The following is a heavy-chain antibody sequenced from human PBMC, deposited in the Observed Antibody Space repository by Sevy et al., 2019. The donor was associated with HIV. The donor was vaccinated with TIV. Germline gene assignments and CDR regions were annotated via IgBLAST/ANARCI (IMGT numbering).Heavy chain of an antibody. V-gene: IGHV3-13*01. CDR3: ARGRVGETGYFDY. CDR1: GFTFSSYD. CDR2: IGTAGDT. Sequence: GGSLRLSCAASGFTFSSYDMHWVRHATGKGLEWVSAIGTAGDTYYPGSVKGRFTISRENAKNSLYLQMNSLRAGDTAVYYCARGRVGETGYFDYWGQGTLVTVSS. J-gene: IGHJ4*02. D-gene: IGHD1-26*01.